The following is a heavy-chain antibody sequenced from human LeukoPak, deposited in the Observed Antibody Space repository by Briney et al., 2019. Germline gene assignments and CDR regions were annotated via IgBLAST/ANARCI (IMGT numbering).Heavy chain of an antibody. D-gene: IGHD2-2*01. J-gene: IGHJ4*02. CDR1: GFTFSNAW. Sequence: PGGSLRLSCAASGFTFSNAWMSWVRQAPGKGLEWVGRIKSKTDGGTTDYAAPVKGRFTISRDDSKNTLYLQMNSLKTEETAVYYCTIRTIIGSFDYWGQGTLVTVSS. V-gene: IGHV3-15*01. CDR2: IKSKTDGGTT. CDR3: TIRTIIGSFDY.